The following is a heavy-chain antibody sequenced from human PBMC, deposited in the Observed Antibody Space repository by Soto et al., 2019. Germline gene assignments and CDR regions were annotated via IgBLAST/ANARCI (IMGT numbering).Heavy chain of an antibody. V-gene: IGHV1-18*01. Sequence: ASVKVSCKASGYTFTSYGISWVRQAPGQGLEWMGWISAYNDNANYVQRLQGRVTMTTDTSTSTAYMELRSLRSDDTAVYYCARGLLDYYDSSGYSFDYWGQGTLVTVS. J-gene: IGHJ4*02. CDR3: ARGLLDYYDSSGYSFDY. CDR1: GYTFTSYG. D-gene: IGHD3-22*01. CDR2: ISAYNDNA.